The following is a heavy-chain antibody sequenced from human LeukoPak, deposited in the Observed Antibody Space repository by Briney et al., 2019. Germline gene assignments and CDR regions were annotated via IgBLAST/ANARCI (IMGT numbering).Heavy chain of an antibody. CDR2: IDSDGTNT. D-gene: IGHD1-26*01. CDR3: VREASGVSSSAFDV. CDR1: EFTFSTYC. J-gene: IGHJ3*01. Sequence: GGSLRLSCAASEFTFSTYCMHWVRQAPWKGLVWVSRIDSDGTNTDYADSVKGRFTISRDNAKNTLYMQMNSLRVDDTAVYYCVREASGVSSSAFDVWGQGTMVTVSS. V-gene: IGHV3-74*01.